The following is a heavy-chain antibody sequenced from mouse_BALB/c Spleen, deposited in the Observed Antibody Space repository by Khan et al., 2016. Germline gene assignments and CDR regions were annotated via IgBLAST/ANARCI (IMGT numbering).Heavy chain of an antibody. V-gene: IGHV1-87*01. CDR3: ARMGVGGFLY. CDR1: GYTFTSYW. CDR2: IYPGDGDT. D-gene: IGHD1-1*02. J-gene: IGHJ2*01. Sequence: QVQLKQSGAELARPGASVKLSCKASGYTFTSYWMQWVKQRPGQGLEWIGAIYPGDGDTRYTQKFKGKATLTADKSSSTAYMQLSSLASEDSAVXYCARMGVGGFLYWGQGTTLIVSS.